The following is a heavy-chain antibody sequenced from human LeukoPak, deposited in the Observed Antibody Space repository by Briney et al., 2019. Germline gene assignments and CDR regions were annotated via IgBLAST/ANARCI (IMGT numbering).Heavy chain of an antibody. CDR1: GYTFTSYG. J-gene: IGHJ6*03. CDR2: IIPIFGAA. D-gene: IGHD5-18*01. V-gene: IGHV1-69*13. Sequence: SVKVSCKASGYTFTSYGISWVRQAPGQGLEWMGGIIPIFGAANYAQKFQGRVTITADESTSTAYMELSSLRSEDTAVYYCARVFGYSYGPYYYYYMDVWGKGTTVTVSS. CDR3: ARVFGYSYGPYYYYYMDV.